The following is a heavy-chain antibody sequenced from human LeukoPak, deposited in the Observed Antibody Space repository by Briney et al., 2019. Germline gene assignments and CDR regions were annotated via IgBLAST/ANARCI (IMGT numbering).Heavy chain of an antibody. Sequence: NPSETLSLTCTVSGGSISSSSYYWGWIRQPPGKGLEWIGSIYYSGSTYYNPSLKSRVTISVDTSKNQFPLKLSSVTAADTAVYYCARLDYDILTGYPYYFDYWGQGTLVTVSS. J-gene: IGHJ4*02. CDR1: GGSISSSSYY. CDR3: ARLDYDILTGYPYYFDY. CDR2: IYYSGST. V-gene: IGHV4-39*01. D-gene: IGHD3-9*01.